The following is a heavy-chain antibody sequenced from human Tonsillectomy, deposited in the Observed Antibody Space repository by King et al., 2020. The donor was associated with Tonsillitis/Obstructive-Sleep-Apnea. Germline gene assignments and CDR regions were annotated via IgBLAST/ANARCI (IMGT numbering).Heavy chain of an antibody. CDR2: ISGSGGST. D-gene: IGHD6-13*01. Sequence: VQLVESGGGLVQPGGSLRLSCAASGFTFSSYAMSWVRQAPGKGLEWVSAISGSGGSTDYADSVKGRFTISRDNSKNTLYLQMNSRRAEDTAVYYCAKDWGAAAGTYYYYMDVWGKGTTVTVSS. CDR3: AKDWGAAAGTYYYYMDV. J-gene: IGHJ6*03. CDR1: GFTFSSYA. V-gene: IGHV3-23*04.